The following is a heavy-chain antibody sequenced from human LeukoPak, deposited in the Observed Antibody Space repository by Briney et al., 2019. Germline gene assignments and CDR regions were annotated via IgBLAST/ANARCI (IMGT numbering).Heavy chain of an antibody. CDR1: GGSISSGGYY. J-gene: IGHJ5*02. D-gene: IGHD3-10*01. Sequence: SETLSLTCTVSGGSISSGGYYWSWIRQHPGKGLEWIGYIYTSGSTNYNPSLKSRVTISVDTSKNQFSLKLSSVTAADTAVYYCARPTGSGRSNWFDPWGQGTLVTVSS. V-gene: IGHV4-61*08. CDR3: ARPTGSGRSNWFDP. CDR2: IYTSGST.